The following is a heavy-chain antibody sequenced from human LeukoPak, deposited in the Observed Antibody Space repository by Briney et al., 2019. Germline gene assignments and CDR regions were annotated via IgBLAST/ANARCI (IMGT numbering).Heavy chain of an antibody. D-gene: IGHD3-3*01. CDR1: GYTFTSYG. V-gene: IGHV1-18*01. Sequence: ASVKVSCKASGYTFTSYGISWVRQAPGQGLEWMGWISAYNGNTNYAQKLQGRVTMTTDTSTSTAYMELRSLRSDDTAVYYCARGTQGSGYDFWSRGYYYYMDVWGKGTTVTVSS. J-gene: IGHJ6*03. CDR2: ISAYNGNT. CDR3: ARGTQGSGYDFWSRGYYYYMDV.